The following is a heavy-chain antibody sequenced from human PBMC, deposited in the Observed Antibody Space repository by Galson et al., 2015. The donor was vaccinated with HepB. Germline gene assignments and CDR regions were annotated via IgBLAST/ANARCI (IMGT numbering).Heavy chain of an antibody. CDR1: GFTFSSYA. Sequence: SLRLSCAASGFTFSSYAMHWVRQAPGKGLEWVAVISYDGSNKYYADSVKGRFTISRDNSKNTLYLQMNSLRAEDTAVYYCARDRVAGSSGTLDYWGQGTLVTVSS. CDR2: ISYDGSNK. V-gene: IGHV3-30-3*01. CDR3: ARDRVAGSSGTLDY. D-gene: IGHD6-19*01. J-gene: IGHJ4*02.